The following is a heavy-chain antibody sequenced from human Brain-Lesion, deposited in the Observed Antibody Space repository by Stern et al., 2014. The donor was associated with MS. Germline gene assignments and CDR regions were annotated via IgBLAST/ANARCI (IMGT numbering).Heavy chain of an antibody. CDR2: IRSDQNYI. Sequence: EVQLVESGGGLVKPGGSLRLSCAASGFNFSDSSMLWVRHAPGKGLEWVSCIRSDQNYIHYADSVKGRFTISRDNDQNSLYLQMKSLRVEGTAVYYCASVSPYTSSWYPFFDNWGQGTRVTVSS. CDR3: ASVSPYTSSWYPFFDN. J-gene: IGHJ4*02. CDR1: GFNFSDSS. D-gene: IGHD6-13*01. V-gene: IGHV3-21*02.